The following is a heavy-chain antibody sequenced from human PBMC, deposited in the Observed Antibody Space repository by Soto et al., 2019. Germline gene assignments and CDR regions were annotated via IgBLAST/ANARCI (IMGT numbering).Heavy chain of an antibody. Sequence: PGGSLRLSXAASGFTFSSYAMTWVRQAPGKGLEWVSSISGSGGSTYYADSVKGRFTISRDNSKNTLYLQMNNLRAEDTAVYYCAKGLYYFDYWGQGTLVTVSS. J-gene: IGHJ4*02. CDR1: GFTFSSYA. CDR3: AKGLYYFDY. V-gene: IGHV3-23*01. CDR2: ISGSGGST.